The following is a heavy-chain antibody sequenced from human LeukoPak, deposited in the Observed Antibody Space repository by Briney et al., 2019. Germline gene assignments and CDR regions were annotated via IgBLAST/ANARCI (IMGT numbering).Heavy chain of an antibody. J-gene: IGHJ4*02. V-gene: IGHV3-11*04. D-gene: IGHD1-26*01. CDR2: ISSSGSTI. Sequence: GGSLRLSCAASGFTFSDYYMSWIRQAPGKGLEWVSYISSSGSTIYYADSVKGRFTISRDNAKNSLYLQMNSLRAEDTAVYYCAKDRTSSGSYFDYWGQGTLVTVSS. CDR1: GFTFSDYY. CDR3: AKDRTSSGSYFDY.